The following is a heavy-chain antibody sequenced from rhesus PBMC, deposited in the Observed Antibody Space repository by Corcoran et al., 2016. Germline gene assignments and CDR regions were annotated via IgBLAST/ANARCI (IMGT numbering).Heavy chain of an antibody. V-gene: IGHV4-127*01. CDR1: GYSFSSGSGG. Sequence: QVQLQESGPGLLKPSETLSLPCAASGYSFSSGSGGSWIRHPPGQGREWLGYISYKGGSYDTPSFKNRVTISIDTSKNQFSLKLSSVTAADTAVYYCARDLTVVVITKGFVDGAFDFWGQGLRVTVSS. CDR3: ARDLTVVVITKGFVDGAFDF. J-gene: IGHJ3*01. D-gene: IGHD3-16*01. CDR2: ISYKGGS.